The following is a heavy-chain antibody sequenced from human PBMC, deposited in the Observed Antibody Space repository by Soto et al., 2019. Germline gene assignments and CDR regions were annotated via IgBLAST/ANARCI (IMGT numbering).Heavy chain of an antibody. CDR1: GYTFTSYA. V-gene: IGHV1-3*01. D-gene: IGHD3-22*01. J-gene: IGHJ5*02. CDR3: ARDRRFYDSSGLWFDP. Sequence: ASVKVSCKASGYTFTSYAMHWVRQAPGQRLEWMGWINAGNGNTKYSQKFQGRVTITRDTSASTAYMELSSLRSEDTAVYYCARDRRFYDSSGLWFDPWGQGTLVTGLL. CDR2: INAGNGNT.